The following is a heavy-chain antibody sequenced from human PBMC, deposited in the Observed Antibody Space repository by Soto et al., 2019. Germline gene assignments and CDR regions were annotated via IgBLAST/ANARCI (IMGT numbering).Heavy chain of an antibody. V-gene: IGHV3-30-3*01. J-gene: IGHJ4*02. D-gene: IGHD5-18*01. CDR1: GFTFSSYA. Sequence: GGSLRLSCAASGFTFSSYAMHWVRQAPGKGLEWVAVISYDGSNKYYADSVKGRFTISRDNSKNTLYLQMNSLRAEDTAVYYCARAYVDIAMDFDYWGQGTLVTVSS. CDR2: ISYDGSNK. CDR3: ARAYVDIAMDFDY.